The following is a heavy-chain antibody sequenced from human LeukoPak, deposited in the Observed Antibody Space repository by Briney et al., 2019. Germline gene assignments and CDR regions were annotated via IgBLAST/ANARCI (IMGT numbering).Heavy chain of an antibody. CDR1: GGSISSYY. CDR2: IYYSGST. CDR3: ARADPVTTTPHFDY. Sequence: SETLSLTCTVSGGSISSYYWSWIRQPPGKGLEWIGYIYYSGSTSYNPSLKSRVTISVDTSKNQFSLKLSSVTAADTAVYYCARADPVTTTPHFDYWGQGTLVTVSS. D-gene: IGHD4-11*01. J-gene: IGHJ4*02. V-gene: IGHV4-59*01.